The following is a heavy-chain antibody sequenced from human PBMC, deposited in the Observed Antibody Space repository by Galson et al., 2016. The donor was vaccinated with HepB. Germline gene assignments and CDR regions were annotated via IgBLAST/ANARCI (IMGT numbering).Heavy chain of an antibody. V-gene: IGHV3-30-3*01. Sequence: SLRLSCAASGFTFNRHALHWVRQAPGKGLEWVALISYDGSNEYYAESVKGRFTISKDNSKNTLYLQMSSLRVEDTAVYYCAREAEYSSSWLGYWGQGTLVTVSS. CDR2: ISYDGSNE. D-gene: IGHD6-13*01. CDR3: AREAEYSSSWLGY. CDR1: GFTFNRHA. J-gene: IGHJ4*02.